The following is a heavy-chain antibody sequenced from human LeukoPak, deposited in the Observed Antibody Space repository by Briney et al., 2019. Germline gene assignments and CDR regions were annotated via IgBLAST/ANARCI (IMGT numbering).Heavy chain of an antibody. D-gene: IGHD3-9*01. J-gene: IGHJ3*02. V-gene: IGHV4-59*01. Sequence: SETLSLTCTVSGGSISSYYWSWIRLPPGKGLEWIGYLSKSGNTNYSPSLKSRVTIFGDTSKNQFFLKLSSVTAADTAVYYCARARYVNSFCAFDIWGQGTLDTV. CDR2: LSKSGNT. CDR3: ARARYVNSFCAFDI. CDR1: GGSISSYY.